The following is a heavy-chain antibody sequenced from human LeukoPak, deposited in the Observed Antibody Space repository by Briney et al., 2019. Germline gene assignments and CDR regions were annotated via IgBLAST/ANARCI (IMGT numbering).Heavy chain of an antibody. Sequence: PSETLSLTCTVPGGSISSSSYYWGWIRQPPGKGLEWIRSIYYSGSTYYNPSLKSRVTISVDTSKNQFSLKLSSVTAADTAVYYCARWVLTGYSSSWYNGGQGTLVTVSS. CDR2: IYYSGST. CDR3: ARWVLTGYSSSWYN. J-gene: IGHJ4*02. V-gene: IGHV4-39*07. CDR1: GGSISSSSYY. D-gene: IGHD6-13*01.